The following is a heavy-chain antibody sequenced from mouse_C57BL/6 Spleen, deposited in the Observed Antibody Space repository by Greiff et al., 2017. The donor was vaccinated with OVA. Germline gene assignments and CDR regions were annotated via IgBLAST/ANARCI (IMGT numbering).Heavy chain of an antibody. J-gene: IGHJ3*01. V-gene: IGHV5-6*01. Sequence: EVQGVESGGDLVKPGGSLKLSCAASGFTFSSYGMSWVRQTPDKRLEWVATISSGGSYTYYPDSVKGRFTISRDNAKNTLYLQMSSLKSEDTAMYYCARDSSGYVGFAYWGQGTLVTVSA. D-gene: IGHD3-2*02. CDR3: ARDSSGYVGFAY. CDR1: GFTFSSYG. CDR2: ISSGGSYT.